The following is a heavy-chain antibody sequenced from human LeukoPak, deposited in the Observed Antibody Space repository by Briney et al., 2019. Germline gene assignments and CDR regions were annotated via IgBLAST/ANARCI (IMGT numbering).Heavy chain of an antibody. J-gene: IGHJ4*02. V-gene: IGHV3-30*18. CDR3: VKDLLRGYGSGSAFDY. D-gene: IGHD3-10*01. CDR2: ISYDGSNK. Sequence: GKSLRLSCAASGFTFSTYGMHWARQAPGKGLEWVAVISYDGSNKYFADSVKGRFTISRDNSKNTLYLQMNSLRAEDTAVYYCVKDLLRGYGSGSAFDYWGQGTLVTVSS. CDR1: GFTFSTYG.